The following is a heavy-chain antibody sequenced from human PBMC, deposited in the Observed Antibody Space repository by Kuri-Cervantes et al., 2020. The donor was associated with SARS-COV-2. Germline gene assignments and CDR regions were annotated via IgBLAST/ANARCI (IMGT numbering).Heavy chain of an antibody. CDR1: GFTFSSYW. CDR3: ARDLPDYSNYPYYYYNMDV. CDR2: IKQDGSEK. J-gene: IGHJ6*03. D-gene: IGHD4-11*01. Sequence: GESLKSSCAASGFTFSSYWMSWVRQAPGKGLEWVANIKQDGSEKYYVDSVKGRFTISRDNAKNSLYLQMNSLRAEDTAVYYCARDLPDYSNYPYYYYNMDVWGKGTTVTVSS. V-gene: IGHV3-7*01.